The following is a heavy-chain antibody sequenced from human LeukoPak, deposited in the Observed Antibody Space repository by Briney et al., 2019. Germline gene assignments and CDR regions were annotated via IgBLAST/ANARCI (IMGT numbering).Heavy chain of an antibody. J-gene: IGHJ4*02. D-gene: IGHD1-26*01. CDR2: YSGST. CDR1: GVSISNNYFY. Sequence: SETLSLTCTVSGVSISNNYFYWAWIRQPPGKGLELIGYSGSTFYNSSLKSRVTISADTSQNQFSLSLTSVTAADTAVYYCATLGLLRGAGFNLATHFDYWGQGTLVAVSS. CDR3: ATLGLLRGAGFNLATHFDY. V-gene: IGHV4-39*01.